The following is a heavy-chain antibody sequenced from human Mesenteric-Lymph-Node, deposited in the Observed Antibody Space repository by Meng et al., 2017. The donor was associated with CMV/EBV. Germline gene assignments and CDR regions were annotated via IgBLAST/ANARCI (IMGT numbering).Heavy chain of an antibody. CDR2: KYYKSKWNN. CDR1: GDSVASNSAA. J-gene: IGHJ1*01. CDR3: ARGDQYFQH. V-gene: IGHV6-1*01. Sequence: WAISGDSVASNSAAWNWIRQSPSRGLEWLGRKYYKSKWNNNYAVSVKSRITINPDTSKNQFSLQLKSVTPEDTAVYYCARGDQYFQHWGQGTLVTVSS.